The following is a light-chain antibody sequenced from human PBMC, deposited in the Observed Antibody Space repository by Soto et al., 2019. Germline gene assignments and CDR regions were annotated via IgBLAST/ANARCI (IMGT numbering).Light chain of an antibody. V-gene: IGLV2-14*01. Sequence: QSFLTQPASVSGSPGQSITISCAGTSSDVGGYNYVSWYQQHPGKAPKLMIFEVSNRPSGVSNRFSGSKSGNTASLTISGLQAADEADYYCSSYTSSSTLVVFGTGTKVTVL. CDR1: SSDVGGYNY. J-gene: IGLJ1*01. CDR2: EVS. CDR3: SSYTSSSTLVV.